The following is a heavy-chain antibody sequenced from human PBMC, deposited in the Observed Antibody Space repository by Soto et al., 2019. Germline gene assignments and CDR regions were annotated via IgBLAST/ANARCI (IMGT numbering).Heavy chain of an antibody. CDR3: ARSQGSSTSVEIYYSYYYGMDV. J-gene: IGHJ6*02. CDR1: GGTFSSYA. V-gene: IGHV1-69*01. Sequence: QVQLVQSGAEVNKPGSSVKVSCKASGGTFSSYAISWVRQAPGPGLEWMGGIIPISGTANYAQKFQGRVTITADESTSTAYRELSSLRSEDTAVYYCARSQGSSTSVEIYYSYYYGMDVWGQGTTVTVSS. CDR2: IIPISGTA. D-gene: IGHD2-2*01.